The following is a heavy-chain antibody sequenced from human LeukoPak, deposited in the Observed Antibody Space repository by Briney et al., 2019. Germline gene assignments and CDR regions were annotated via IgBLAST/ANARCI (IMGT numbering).Heavy chain of an antibody. CDR2: INHGGST. J-gene: IGHJ5*02. CDR1: GGSFSGYY. CDR3: ARSGYYGSGSYHPRNWFDP. D-gene: IGHD3-10*01. V-gene: IGHV4-34*01. Sequence: SETLTLTCAVYGGSFSGYYWSWIRQSPGKGLEWIGEINHGGSTNYNPSLKSRVTISVDTSKNQFSLQLISVTAADTAVYYCARSGYYGSGSYHPRNWFDPWGQGTLVTVSS.